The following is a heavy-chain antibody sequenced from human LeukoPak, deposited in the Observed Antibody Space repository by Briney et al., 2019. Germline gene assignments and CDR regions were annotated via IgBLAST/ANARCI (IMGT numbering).Heavy chain of an antibody. J-gene: IGHJ4*02. CDR1: GFTFSSYS. CDR2: ISSSGSYI. CDR3: AKATSGYSHGYVSPFDF. Sequence: GGSLRLSCAASGFTFSSYSMNWVRQAPGKGLEWVSSISSSGSYIYYADSVKGRFTISRDNAKKSLYLQMNSLRAEDTALYYCAKATSGYSHGYVSPFDFWGQGILVTVSS. D-gene: IGHD5-18*01. V-gene: IGHV3-21*04.